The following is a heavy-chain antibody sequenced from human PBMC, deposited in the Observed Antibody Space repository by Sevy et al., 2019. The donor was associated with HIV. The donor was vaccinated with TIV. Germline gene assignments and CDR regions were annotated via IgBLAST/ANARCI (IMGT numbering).Heavy chain of an antibody. CDR3: AKAMNPALESLIEVIFRSLKGFDV. J-gene: IGHJ3*01. CDR2: ISGIGSST. CDR1: GFTFNTHA. D-gene: IGHD3-22*01. Sequence: GGYLRLSCAASGFTFNTHAMNWVRQAPGKGLEWVSVISGIGSSTYYADSVKGRFTISRYNSKNTLYLQMNSLRADDTAVYYCAKAMNPALESLIEVIFRSLKGFDVWGQGTMVTVSS. V-gene: IGHV3-23*01.